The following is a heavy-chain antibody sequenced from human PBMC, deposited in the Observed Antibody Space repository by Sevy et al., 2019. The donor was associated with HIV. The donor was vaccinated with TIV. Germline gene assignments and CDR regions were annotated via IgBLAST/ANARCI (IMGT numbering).Heavy chain of an antibody. CDR2: INHSGST. CDR3: ARRTTGPSGGFDP. J-gene: IGHJ5*02. D-gene: IGHD1-1*01. CDR1: GGSFSGYY. Sequence: SESLSLTCAVYGGSFSGYYWSWIRQPPGKGLEWIGEINHSGSTNYNPSLKSRVTISVDTSKNQFSLKLSSVTAADTAVYYCARRTTGPSGGFDPWGQGTLVTVSS. V-gene: IGHV4-34*01.